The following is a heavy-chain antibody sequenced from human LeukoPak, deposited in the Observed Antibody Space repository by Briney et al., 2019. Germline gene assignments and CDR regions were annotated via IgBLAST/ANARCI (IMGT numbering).Heavy chain of an antibody. CDR1: GFTFSSYE. CDR3: ARGKVAVAATDDAFEI. CDR2: ISSSGSTI. D-gene: IGHD6-19*01. V-gene: IGHV3-48*03. Sequence: GGSLRLSCAASGFTFSSYEMNWVRQAPGKGLEWVSYISSSGSTIYYADSVKGRFTISRDNAKNSLYLQMNSLRAEDTAVYYCARGKVAVAATDDAFEIWGQGTMVTVSS. J-gene: IGHJ3*02.